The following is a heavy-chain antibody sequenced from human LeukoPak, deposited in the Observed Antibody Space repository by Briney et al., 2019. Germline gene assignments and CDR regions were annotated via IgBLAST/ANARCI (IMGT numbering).Heavy chain of an antibody. Sequence: SQTLSLTCTVSGDSISSGDYYWSWIRQPAGKGLEWIGRISSSGSTNYNPSLKSRVTISVDTSKNQFSLKLSSVTAADTVVYFCARGPYSYDSSGAFDIWGQGTMVTVSS. CDR1: GDSISSGDYY. CDR2: ISSSGST. D-gene: IGHD3-22*01. V-gene: IGHV4-61*02. J-gene: IGHJ3*02. CDR3: ARGPYSYDSSGAFDI.